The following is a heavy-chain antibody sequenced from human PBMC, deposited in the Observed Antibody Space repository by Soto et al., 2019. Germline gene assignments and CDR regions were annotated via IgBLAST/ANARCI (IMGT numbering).Heavy chain of an antibody. J-gene: IGHJ4*02. CDR1: GFNFSDHY. CDR3: ARHTSGRHYYDY. D-gene: IGHD6-19*01. CDR2: ISGSSRYT. Sequence: QVQLVESGGGLVKPGGSLRLSCAASGFNFSDHYMNWVRQAPGKGLEWVSYISGSSRYTNFADSVKGRFTISRDNAKNSLYLQMNSLRVEDTAVYYCARHTSGRHYYDYWGQGTPVTVSS. V-gene: IGHV3-11*06.